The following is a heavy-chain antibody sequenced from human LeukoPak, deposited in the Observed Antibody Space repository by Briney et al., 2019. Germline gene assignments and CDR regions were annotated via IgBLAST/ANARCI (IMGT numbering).Heavy chain of an antibody. V-gene: IGHV3-33*01. J-gene: IGHJ4*02. D-gene: IGHD4-23*01. Sequence: PGGSLRLSCAVSGITFTTSGFHWVRQAPGKGLEWVAVIWYDGSNKYYADSVKGRFTFSRDNSKNTLYLQMNSLRAEDTAVYYCARNGGNSDFDYWGQGTLVTVSS. CDR1: GITFTTSG. CDR3: ARNGGNSDFDY. CDR2: IWYDGSNK.